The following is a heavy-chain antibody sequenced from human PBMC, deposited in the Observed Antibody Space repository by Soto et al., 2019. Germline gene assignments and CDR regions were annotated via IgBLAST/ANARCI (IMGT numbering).Heavy chain of an antibody. CDR3: AKSQEDNVHRSYYYGMDV. CDR1: GFIFSSYG. D-gene: IGHD2-15*01. V-gene: IGHV3-30*18. Sequence: QVQLVESGGGVVQPGRSLRLSCAASGFIFSSYGMHWVRQAPGKGLERVAVISYDGSKKYYADSVKGRFTISRDNSKNTLYLQMNSLRAEDTAVYYCAKSQEDNVHRSYYYGMDVWGQGTTVTVS. CDR2: ISYDGSKK. J-gene: IGHJ6*02.